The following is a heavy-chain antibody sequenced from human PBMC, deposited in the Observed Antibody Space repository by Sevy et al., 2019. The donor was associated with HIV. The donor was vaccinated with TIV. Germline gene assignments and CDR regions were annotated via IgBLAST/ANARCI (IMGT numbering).Heavy chain of an antibody. J-gene: IGHJ6*03. D-gene: IGHD3-3*02. V-gene: IGHV3-30-3*01. Sequence: GGSLRLSCAASGFTFSSYAMHWVRQAPGKGLEWVAVISYDGSNKYYADSVKGRFTISRDNSKNTLYLQMNSLRAEDTAVYYGARDSIKAGRWPRDTYYYYYYMDVWGKGTTVTVSS. CDR2: ISYDGSNK. CDR3: ARDSIKAGRWPRDTYYYYYYMDV. CDR1: GFTFSSYA.